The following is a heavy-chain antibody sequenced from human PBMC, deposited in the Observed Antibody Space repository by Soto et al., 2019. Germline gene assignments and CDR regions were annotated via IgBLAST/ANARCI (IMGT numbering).Heavy chain of an antibody. J-gene: IGHJ4*02. V-gene: IGHV3-9*01. Sequence: SLRLSCAASGFTFDDYAMHWVRQAPGKGLEWVSGISWNSGSIGYADSVKGRFTISRDNAKNSLYLQMNSLRAEDTALYYCAKAPRGDYGSGSYEDWGQGTLVTVSS. CDR1: GFTFDDYA. CDR2: ISWNSGSI. CDR3: AKAPRGDYGSGSYED. D-gene: IGHD3-10*01.